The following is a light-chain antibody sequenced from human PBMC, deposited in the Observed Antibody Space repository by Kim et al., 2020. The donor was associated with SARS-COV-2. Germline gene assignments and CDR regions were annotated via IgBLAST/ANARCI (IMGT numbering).Light chain of an antibody. J-gene: IGLJ2*01. Sequence: SSELTQDPAVSVALGQTVRITCQGDSLRSYYASWYQQKPGQAPLLVIYGRNNRPSGIPDRFSGSSSGNTASLTITGAQAEDEADFYCKSRDSSGNVVFGGGTQLIVL. CDR2: GRN. CDR3: KSRDSSGNVV. V-gene: IGLV3-19*01. CDR1: SLRSYY.